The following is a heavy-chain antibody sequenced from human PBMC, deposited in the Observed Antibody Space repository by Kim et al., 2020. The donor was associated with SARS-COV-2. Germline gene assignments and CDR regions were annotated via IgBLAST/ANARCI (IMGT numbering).Heavy chain of an antibody. Sequence: GGSLRLSCAASGFTFSSYGMHWVRQAPGKGLEWVAVIWYDGSNKYYADSVKGRFTISRDNSKNTLYLQMNSLRAEDTAVYYCARDTSTGGYYYYGMDVWGQGTTVTVSS. CDR3: ARDTSTGGYYYYGMDV. J-gene: IGHJ6*02. V-gene: IGHV3-33*01. CDR1: GFTFSSYG. CDR2: IWYDGSNK.